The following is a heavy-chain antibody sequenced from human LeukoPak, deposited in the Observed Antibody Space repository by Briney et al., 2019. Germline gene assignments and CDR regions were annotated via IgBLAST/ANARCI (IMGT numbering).Heavy chain of an antibody. D-gene: IGHD3-22*01. J-gene: IGHJ4*02. V-gene: IGHV1-24*01. CDR2: FDPEDGET. CDR1: GYTLTELS. CDR3: ATPYQGYYYDSSGLDY. Sequence: ASVEVSCKVSGYTLTELSMHWVRQAPGKGLEWMGGFDPEDGETIYAQKFQGRVTMTEDTSTDTAYMELSSLRSEDTAVYYCATPYQGYYYDSSGLDYWGQGTLVTVSS.